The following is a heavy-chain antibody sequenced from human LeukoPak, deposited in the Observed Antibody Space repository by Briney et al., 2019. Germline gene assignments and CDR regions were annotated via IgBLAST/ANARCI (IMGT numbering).Heavy chain of an antibody. J-gene: IGHJ4*02. V-gene: IGHV5-51*01. CDR3: ARARTYDSSGYAFDY. D-gene: IGHD3-22*01. CDR2: IYPGDSDT. CDR1: GFSFTSYW. Sequence: GESLKISCMGSGFSFTSYWVGWVRQMPGKGLEWMGIIYPGDSDTRYSPSFQGQVTISADKSISTAYLQWSSLKASDTAMYYCARARTYDSSGYAFDYWGQGTLVTVSS.